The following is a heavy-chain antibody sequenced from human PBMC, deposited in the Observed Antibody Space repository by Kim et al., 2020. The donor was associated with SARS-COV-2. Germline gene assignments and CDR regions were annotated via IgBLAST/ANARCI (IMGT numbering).Heavy chain of an antibody. CDR3: ARVHDYIWGSYLDY. Sequence: GGSLRLSCPASGFTFSSYGMHWVRQAPGKGLEWVAVVWNDGSNKYYADSVKGRFIISRDNSKSTLYLQMSGLRAEDTAVYYCARVHDYIWGSYLDYWGQGTLVTVSS. CDR2: VWNDGSNK. CDR1: GFTFSSYG. D-gene: IGHD3-16*01. V-gene: IGHV3-33*01. J-gene: IGHJ4*02.